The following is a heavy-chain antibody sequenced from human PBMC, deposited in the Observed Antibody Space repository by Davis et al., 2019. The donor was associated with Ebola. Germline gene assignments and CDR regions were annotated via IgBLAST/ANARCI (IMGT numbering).Heavy chain of an antibody. CDR2: ISHDGINR. J-gene: IGHJ5*02. D-gene: IGHD4-17*01. CDR1: EFTFRDYS. CDR3: AIDADFGEYGWFDP. Sequence: GESLKISCVASEFTFRDYSINWIRQAPGKGLEWMSIISHDGINRFYTDSVKGRFTISRDNSKNTVYLQMNSLRPDDTATYYCAIDADFGEYGWFDPWGQGTLVIVSS. V-gene: IGHV3-30*10.